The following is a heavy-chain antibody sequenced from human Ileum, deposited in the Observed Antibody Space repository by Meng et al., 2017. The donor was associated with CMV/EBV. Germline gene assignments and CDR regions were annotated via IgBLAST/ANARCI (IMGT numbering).Heavy chain of an antibody. V-gene: IGHV4-34*01. D-gene: IGHD3-16*02. CDR2: INHVGRT. J-gene: IGHJ4*02. Sequence: QLQVQQWGAGLLKPSETLSLTCAVYGGSLRGHYCNWIRQSPGNGLQWIAEINHVGRTNSNPSLASRVTISQDTSKNQCSLKLNSVTVADSAVYYCARGLFRYPAYFDLWGQGTLVTVSS. CDR3: ARGLFRYPAYFDL. CDR1: GGSLRGHY.